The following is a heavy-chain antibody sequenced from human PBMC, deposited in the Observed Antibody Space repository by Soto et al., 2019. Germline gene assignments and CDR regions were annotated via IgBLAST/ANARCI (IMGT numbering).Heavy chain of an antibody. J-gene: IGHJ4*02. V-gene: IGHV1-69*13. D-gene: IGHD2-15*01. CDR1: GGTFSSYA. CDR2: IIPIFGTA. CDR3: ARMGSGGSQADY. Sequence: ASVKVSCKASGGTFSSYAISWVRQAPGQGLEWMGGIIPIFGTANYAQKFQGRVTITADESTSTAYMELSSLRSEDTAVYYCARMGSGGSQADYWGQGTLVTVSS.